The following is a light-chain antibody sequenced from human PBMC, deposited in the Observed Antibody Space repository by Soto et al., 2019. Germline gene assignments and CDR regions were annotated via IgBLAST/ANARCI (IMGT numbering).Light chain of an antibody. CDR2: AAS. CDR3: QQSYSTLRT. CDR1: QSINRY. J-gene: IGKJ1*01. V-gene: IGKV1-39*01. Sequence: DIQMTQSPSSLSASVGDRVSITCRASQSINRYLSWYQQKPGKAPKLLIYAASSLQSGVPSRFSGSVSGTDFTLTISSLQPEDFATYYCQQSYSTLRTFGQGTKVDIK.